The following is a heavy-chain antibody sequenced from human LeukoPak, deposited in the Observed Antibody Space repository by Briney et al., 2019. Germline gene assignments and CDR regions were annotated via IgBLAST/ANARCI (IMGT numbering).Heavy chain of an antibody. Sequence: GGSLRLSCAASGFTFRSYSMNWVRQAPGKGLEWVAVISYDGSNKYYADSVKGRFTISRDNSKNTLYLQMNSLRAEDTAVYYCAKKGYYDFWSGYYAWFDPWGQGTLVTVSS. V-gene: IGHV3-30*18. CDR2: ISYDGSNK. CDR1: GFTFRSYS. D-gene: IGHD3-3*01. CDR3: AKKGYYDFWSGYYAWFDP. J-gene: IGHJ5*02.